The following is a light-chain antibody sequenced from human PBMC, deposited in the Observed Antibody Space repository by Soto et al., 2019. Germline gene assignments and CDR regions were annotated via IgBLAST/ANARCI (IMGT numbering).Light chain of an antibody. J-gene: IGKJ2*01. CDR3: QQSYGTPYT. V-gene: IGKV1-39*01. Sequence: DIHMTQSPSSLALSVGDRVTITCRASQSISNYLNWYQQKPGKAPKLLIYASFNLQSGVPSRFSGSGSGTDFTLTISSLQLEDFATYYCQQSYGTPYTVGQGTNLEIK. CDR2: ASF. CDR1: QSISNY.